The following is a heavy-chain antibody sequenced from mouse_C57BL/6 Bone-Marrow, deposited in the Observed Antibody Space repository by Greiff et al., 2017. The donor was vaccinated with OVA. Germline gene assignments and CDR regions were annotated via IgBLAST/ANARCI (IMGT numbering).Heavy chain of an antibody. Sequence: EVKLVGSGGGLVQPGESLKLSCESNEYEFPSHDMSWVRKTPEKRLELVAAINSDGGSTYYPDTMERRFIISRDNTKKTLYLQMSSLRSEDTALYYCARQGPNGYPFAYWGQGTLVTVSA. D-gene: IGHD2-2*01. CDR2: INSDGGST. CDR1: EYEFPSHD. CDR3: ARQGPNGYPFAY. J-gene: IGHJ3*01. V-gene: IGHV5-2*01.